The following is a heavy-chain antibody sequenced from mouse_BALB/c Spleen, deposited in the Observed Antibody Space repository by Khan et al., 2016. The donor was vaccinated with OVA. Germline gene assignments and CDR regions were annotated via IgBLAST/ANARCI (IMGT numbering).Heavy chain of an antibody. CDR3: ARGNWQSYDFDY. Sequence: EVQLKQSGPELVKPGASVKMSCKSSGYIFTNYVLHWVKQKPGQGLEWIGSINPYNGGTKYNEKFKGQATLASDNSSITAYLELSILTSEDSAVYYCARGNWQSYDFDYWGQGTTLTLSA. V-gene: IGHV1S136*01. J-gene: IGHJ2*01. CDR2: INPYNGGT. CDR1: GYIFTNYV. D-gene: IGHD4-1*01.